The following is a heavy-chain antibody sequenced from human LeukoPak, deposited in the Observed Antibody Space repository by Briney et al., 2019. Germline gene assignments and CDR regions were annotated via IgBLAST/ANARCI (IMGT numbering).Heavy chain of an antibody. D-gene: IGHD5-24*01. V-gene: IGHV4-59*08. J-gene: IGHJ4*02. CDR3: ARGARAGYNLEPFDY. Sequence: SETLSLTCTVSGGPISSHYWSWIRQPPGRGLEWIGYIYYSGSTKYNPSLKSRVTISVDTSKNQFSLKLSSVTAADTAVYYCARGARAGYNLEPFDYWGQGTLVTVSS. CDR1: GGPISSHY. CDR2: IYYSGST.